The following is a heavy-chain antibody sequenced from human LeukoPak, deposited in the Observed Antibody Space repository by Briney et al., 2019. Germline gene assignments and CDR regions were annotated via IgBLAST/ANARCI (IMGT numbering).Heavy chain of an antibody. D-gene: IGHD4/OR15-4a*01. CDR3: ARGVPIDY. Sequence: GGXLXXXXXAXGFTFXSYEXXWVRQAPGKGLDWVSYISSRGSTIYYADSVKGRFTISRDNAKNSLYLQMNSLRAEDTAVYYCARGVPIDYWGQGTLVTVSS. CDR1: GFTFXSYE. V-gene: IGHV3-48*03. CDR2: ISSRGSTI. J-gene: IGHJ4*02.